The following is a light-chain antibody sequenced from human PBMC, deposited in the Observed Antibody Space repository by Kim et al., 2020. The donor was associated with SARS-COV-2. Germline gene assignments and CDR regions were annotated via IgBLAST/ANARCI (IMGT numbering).Light chain of an antibody. CDR3: QLWDSSTAV. J-gene: IGLJ3*02. Sequence: SYELTQPLSVSVALGQTARIICGGNNIGSKNVHWYQQRPGQAPVLVIYRDDNRPSGIPERFSGSNSGNTATLTISRAQAGDESDYYCQLWDSSTAVFGGGTKLTVL. CDR2: RDD. CDR1: NIGSKN. V-gene: IGLV3-9*01.